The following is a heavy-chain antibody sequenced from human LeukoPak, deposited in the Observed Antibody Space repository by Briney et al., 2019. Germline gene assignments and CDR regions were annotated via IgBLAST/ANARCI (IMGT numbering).Heavy chain of an antibody. CDR1: GYTFTSYA. CDR3: ARVRAISLYYYDSSGYTAFDI. J-gene: IGHJ3*02. CDR2: INAGNGNT. V-gene: IGHV1-3*01. D-gene: IGHD3-22*01. Sequence: GASVKVSCKASGYTFTSYAMHWVRQAPGQRLEWMGWINAGNGNTKYSQKFQGRVTITRDTSASTAYMELSSLRSEDTAVYYCARVRAISLYYYDSSGYTAFDIWGQGTMVTVSS.